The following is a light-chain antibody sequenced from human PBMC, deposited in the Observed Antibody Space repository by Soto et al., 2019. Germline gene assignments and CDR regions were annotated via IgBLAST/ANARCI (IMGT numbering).Light chain of an antibody. CDR1: QTISSW. J-gene: IGKJ4*01. Sequence: DIQMTQSPSTLSGSVGDRVTITCRASQTISSWLAWYQQKPGKAPKLLIYKASTLKSGVPSRFSGSGSGTEFTLTISSLQPDDFATYYCQQRKDYPLTFGGGTKVDIK. V-gene: IGKV1-5*03. CDR2: KAS. CDR3: QQRKDYPLT.